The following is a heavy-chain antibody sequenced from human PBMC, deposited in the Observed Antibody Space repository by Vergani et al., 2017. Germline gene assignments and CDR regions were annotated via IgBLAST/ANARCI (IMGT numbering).Heavy chain of an antibody. D-gene: IGHD2-15*01. J-gene: IGHJ6*03. Sequence: EVQLVESGGDLVQPGGSLRLSCEVSGFTFNNYKMKWVRQAPGKGLEWIAYISSRSDTTFYADSVKGRFTISRDNAKNSLYLQMNRLRDEDTGVYYCARVACTPPHDYYYYMDVWGKGTTVTVSS. V-gene: IGHV3-48*02. CDR3: ARVACTPPHDYYYYMDV. CDR2: ISSRSDTT. CDR1: GFTFNNYK.